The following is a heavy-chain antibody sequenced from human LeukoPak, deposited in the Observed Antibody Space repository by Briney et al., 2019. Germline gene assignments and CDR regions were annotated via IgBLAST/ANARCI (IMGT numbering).Heavy chain of an antibody. J-gene: IGHJ4*02. CDR3: ARAPGTYGSGSYPFDY. D-gene: IGHD3-10*01. V-gene: IGHV4-59*01. CDR1: GGSIRSSH. Sequence: PSETLSLTCTVSGGSIRSSHWSWIRQPPGKGLEFIGYIYYSGSTNYNPSLKSRVTISVDTSKNQFSLKLSSVTAADTAAYYCARAPGTYGSGSYPFDYWGQGTLVTVSS. CDR2: IYYSGST.